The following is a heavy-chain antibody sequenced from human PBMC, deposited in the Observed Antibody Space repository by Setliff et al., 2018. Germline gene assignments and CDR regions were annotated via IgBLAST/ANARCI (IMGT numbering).Heavy chain of an antibody. CDR1: GGSFSTYF. Sequence: SETLSLTCAVYGGSFSTYFWSWIRQPPGKGLEWIGYIFYSGSSNYNPSLQSRVSISVDTSKNQLSLKLDSLTAADTAVYFCARLPRTVTHFDYWGQGALVTVSS. V-gene: IGHV4-59*01. CDR3: ARLPRTVTHFDY. CDR2: IFYSGSS. J-gene: IGHJ4*02. D-gene: IGHD4-17*01.